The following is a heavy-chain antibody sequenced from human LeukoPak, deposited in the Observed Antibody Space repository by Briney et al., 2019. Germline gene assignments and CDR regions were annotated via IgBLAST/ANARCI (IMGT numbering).Heavy chain of an antibody. J-gene: IGHJ4*02. D-gene: IGHD1-1*01. CDR2: ISPASGAT. CDR3: LNEHGG. CDR1: GYTFTGSY. V-gene: IGHV1-2*02. Sequence: ASVKVSCKASGYTFTGSYMHWVRQAPGQGLEWIGWISPASGATKYAQNFQGRVTLTTDTSITTAYMELSSLTSDDTASYYCLNEHGGWGQGTPVTVSS.